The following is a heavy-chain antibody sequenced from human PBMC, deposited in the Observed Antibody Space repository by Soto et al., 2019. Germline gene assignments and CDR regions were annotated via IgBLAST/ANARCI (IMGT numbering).Heavy chain of an antibody. Sequence: SETLSLTCTVSGDSISRIGFFWTWIRQHPGKGLEWIGYIFNSGSSYYNPSLKSRVIISVATSKNHFSLTLTAVTAADTAVYYCARGTMLRGPGYYYAMDVWGQGTTVTVSS. CDR1: GDSISRIGFF. CDR2: IFNSGSS. D-gene: IGHD3-10*01. J-gene: IGHJ6*02. CDR3: ARGTMLRGPGYYYAMDV. V-gene: IGHV4-31*03.